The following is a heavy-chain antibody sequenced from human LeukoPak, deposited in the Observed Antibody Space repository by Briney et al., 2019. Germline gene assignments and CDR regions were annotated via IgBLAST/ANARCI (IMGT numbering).Heavy chain of an antibody. CDR3: AKEWDIVVVPTHPSYYGMDV. D-gene: IGHD2-2*01. Sequence: PGGSLGLSCAASGFTFTNYGFDWVRQAPGKGLEWVAVIWYDGSKRYYADSVTGRFTISRDNSKNTLYLQMNSLRAEDTAVYYCAKEWDIVVVPTHPSYYGMDVWGQGTTVTVSS. CDR1: GFTFTNYG. CDR2: IWYDGSKR. J-gene: IGHJ6*02. V-gene: IGHV3-33*06.